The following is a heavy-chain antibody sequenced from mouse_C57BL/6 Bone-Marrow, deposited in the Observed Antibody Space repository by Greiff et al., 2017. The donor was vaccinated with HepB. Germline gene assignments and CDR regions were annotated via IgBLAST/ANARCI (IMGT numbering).Heavy chain of an antibody. CDR3: TESYYYGSTYAMDY. CDR1: GYTFTSYW. Sequence: VQLQQSGTVLARPGASVKMSCKTSGYTFTSYWMHWVKQRPGQGLEWIGAIYPGNSDTSYNQKFKGKAKLTAVTSASTAYMELSILTNEDSAVYYCTESYYYGSTYAMDYWGQGTSVTVSS. CDR2: IYPGNSDT. V-gene: IGHV1-5*01. D-gene: IGHD1-1*01. J-gene: IGHJ4*01.